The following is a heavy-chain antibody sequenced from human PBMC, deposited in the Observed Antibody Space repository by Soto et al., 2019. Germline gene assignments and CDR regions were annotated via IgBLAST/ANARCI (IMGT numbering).Heavy chain of an antibody. J-gene: IGHJ4*02. CDR1: GCTFDEYA. CDR3: ARGGDILTGYYTLDY. CDR2: ISWNSGRI. D-gene: IGHD3-9*01. V-gene: IGHV3-9*01. Sequence: ALRLSCEPSGCTFDEYAMHSVRQTKGKGLEWVSGISWNSGRIGYADSVRGRFTISRDNAKNSLYLQMNSLRAEDTAFYYFARGGDILTGYYTLDYWVQGTLVTVSS.